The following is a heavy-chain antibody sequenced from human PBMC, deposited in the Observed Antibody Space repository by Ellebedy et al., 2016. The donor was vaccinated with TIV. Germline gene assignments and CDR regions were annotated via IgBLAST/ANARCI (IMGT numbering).Heavy chain of an antibody. CDR3: ARDLTTVTTFYYYYYGMEV. D-gene: IGHD4-17*01. V-gene: IGHV1-18*04. Sequence: AASVKVSCKASGYTFASYGVSWVRQAPGQGLEWMGWISAYNGNIHYAQKFQGTVTMTTDTSTSTAYMELRSLRADDTAVYYCARDLTTVTTFYYYYYGMEVWGQGTTVTVSS. CDR2: ISAYNGNI. CDR1: GYTFASYG. J-gene: IGHJ6*02.